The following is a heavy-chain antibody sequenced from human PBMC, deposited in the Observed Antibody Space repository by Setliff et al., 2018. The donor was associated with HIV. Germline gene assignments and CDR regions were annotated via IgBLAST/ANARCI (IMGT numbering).Heavy chain of an antibody. D-gene: IGHD2-21*01. Sequence: ASVKVSCKASGYIFTSHGIHWVRQAPGHRLEWMGWINAGNGNTKYSQKFQGRVTITRDTSASTAYMELSSLRSEDTAIYYCARDGKSCGGDFYIGGSFDYWGQGTLVTGSS. CDR2: INAGNGNT. CDR3: ARDGKSCGGDFYIGGSFDY. V-gene: IGHV1-3*01. CDR1: GYIFTSHG. J-gene: IGHJ4*02.